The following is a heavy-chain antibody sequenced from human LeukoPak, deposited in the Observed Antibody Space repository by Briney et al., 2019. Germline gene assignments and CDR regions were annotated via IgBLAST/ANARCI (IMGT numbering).Heavy chain of an antibody. CDR3: VGWGISGITNH. J-gene: IGHJ4*02. D-gene: IGHD1-7*01. CDR2: TKQDGSEK. V-gene: IGHV3-7*01. Sequence: PGGSLRLSCAASGFTLSNHWMTWVRQAPGKGLEWVAQTKQDGSEKYYVDSVKGRFTTSRDKNSLFLQMNSVRAEDTAVHYCVGWGISGITNHWGQGTLVTVSS. CDR1: GFTLSNHW.